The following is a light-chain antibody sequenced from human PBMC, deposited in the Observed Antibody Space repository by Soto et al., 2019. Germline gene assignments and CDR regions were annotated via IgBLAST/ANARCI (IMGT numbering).Light chain of an antibody. CDR2: GNS. J-gene: IGLJ2*01. CDR1: SSNIGAGYD. CDR3: QSYDSSLSDVV. V-gene: IGLV1-40*01. Sequence: QSVLTQPPSVSGAPGQRVTISCTGSSSNIGAGYDVHWYQQLPGTAPKLLIYGNSNRPSGVPDRFSGSKSATSASLAITGLQDEDEADYYCQSYDSSLSDVVFGGGTQLTVL.